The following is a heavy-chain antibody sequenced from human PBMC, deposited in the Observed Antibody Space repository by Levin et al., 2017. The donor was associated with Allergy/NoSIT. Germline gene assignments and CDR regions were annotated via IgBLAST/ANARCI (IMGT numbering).Heavy chain of an antibody. Sequence: ASVKVSCRTSGYTFSGFYLHWVRQAPGQGLEWVGRIDPNSGGTNYAQMFRGRITMTRDTSISTAYMELNSLTSDDTAVYYCARDKQVSADYWGQGTLVPVSS. V-gene: IGHV1-2*06. D-gene: IGHD2-8*01. CDR2: IDPNSGGT. CDR3: ARDKQVSADY. CDR1: GYTFSGFY. J-gene: IGHJ4*02.